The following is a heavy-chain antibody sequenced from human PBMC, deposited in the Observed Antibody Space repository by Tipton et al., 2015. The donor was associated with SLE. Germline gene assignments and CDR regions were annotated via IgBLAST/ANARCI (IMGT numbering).Heavy chain of an antibody. J-gene: IGHJ3*02. CDR3: ARHILASWNAFDI. CDR2: VSYIGRT. CDR1: GESISTFY. V-gene: IGHV4-59*08. Sequence: GLVKPSETLSLTCSVSGESISTFYWSWIRQPPGKGLEWIGSVSYIGRTSYTPSLNSRVTVSMDTSKNQFSLRVTSVTAADTAVYYCARHILASWNAFDIWGQGTMVSVSS.